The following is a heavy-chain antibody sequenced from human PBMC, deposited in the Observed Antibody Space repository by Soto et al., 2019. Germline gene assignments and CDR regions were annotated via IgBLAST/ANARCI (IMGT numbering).Heavy chain of an antibody. J-gene: IGHJ4*02. Sequence: GGSLRLSCAVSGFTLSVYSMHWVRQAPGKGLEWVAVMWDDGRSKFYADSVKGRFTISGDNSENTLFLQMTSLRAGDTAFYYCVSDFGDFKFDSWGQGTLVTVSS. CDR1: GFTLSVYS. V-gene: IGHV3-33*01. CDR3: VSDFGDFKFDS. D-gene: IGHD4-17*01. CDR2: MWDDGRSK.